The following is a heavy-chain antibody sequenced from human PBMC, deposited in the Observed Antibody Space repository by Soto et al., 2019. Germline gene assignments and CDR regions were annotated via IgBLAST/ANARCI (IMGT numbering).Heavy chain of an antibody. J-gene: IGHJ5*02. CDR1: NGSISNYW. V-gene: IGHV4-4*07. Sequence: SETLSLTCTVSNGSISNYWWSWIRQAADKRLEWIGRLHSTGSSHYNPSLRSRVTMSVDTSKNEISLNLASVTAADTAVYYCVRDVPLATVDWFDPWGQGSVVTVSS. D-gene: IGHD2-21*01. CDR2: LHSTGSS. CDR3: VRDVPLATVDWFDP.